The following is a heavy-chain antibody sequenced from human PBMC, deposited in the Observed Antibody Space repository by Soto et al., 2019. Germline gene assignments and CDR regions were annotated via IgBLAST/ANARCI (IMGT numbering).Heavy chain of an antibody. D-gene: IGHD3-9*01. CDR3: ARGRVLRYFDWLLQMWVFDY. J-gene: IGHJ4*02. V-gene: IGHV3-30*03. CDR2: IYYDGSNK. Sequence: PGGSLRLSXAASGFTFSSYWMHWVRQAPGKGLEWVAVIYYDGSNKYYADSVKGRFTISRDNSKNTLYLQMNSLRAEDTAVYYCARGRVLRYFDWLLQMWVFDYWGQGTLVTVSS. CDR1: GFTFSSYW.